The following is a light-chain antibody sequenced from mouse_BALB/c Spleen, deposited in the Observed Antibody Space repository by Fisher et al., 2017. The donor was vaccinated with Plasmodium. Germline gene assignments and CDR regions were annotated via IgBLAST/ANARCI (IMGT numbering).Light chain of an antibody. V-gene: IGKV1-135*01. CDR3: QQSNSWPLT. Sequence: VLTQTPLTLSVIIGQPASISCKSSQSLLDSDGRTYLNWLLQRPGQSPKRLISLVSKLDSGVPDRFTGSGSGTDFTLSINRVETEDFGMYFCQQSNSWPLTFGAGTKLELK. J-gene: IGKJ5*01. CDR1: QSLLDSDGRTY. CDR2: LVS.